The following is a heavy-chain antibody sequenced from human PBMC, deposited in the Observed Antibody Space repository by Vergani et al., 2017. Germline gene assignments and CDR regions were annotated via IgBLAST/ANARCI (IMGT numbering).Heavy chain of an antibody. V-gene: IGHV1-46*03. CDR3: ARPHGDILPPDPRRLDY. Sequence: QVLLVQSGAEVKKPGASVRVSCKTSGYTFTNYYIHWVRQAPGQGLEWMGIINPSGGSTTYAQQFQGRLTMTRDTSTSTAYMELSSLRSEDTAVYYCARPHGDILPPDPRRLDYWGQGTLVTVSS. J-gene: IGHJ4*02. CDR1: GYTFTNYY. CDR2: INPSGGST.